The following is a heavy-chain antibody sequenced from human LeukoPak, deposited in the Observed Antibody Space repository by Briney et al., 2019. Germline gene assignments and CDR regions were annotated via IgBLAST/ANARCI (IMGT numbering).Heavy chain of an antibody. CDR3: ARRGGIVGGFDI. J-gene: IGHJ3*02. D-gene: IGHD1-26*01. Sequence: VASVKVSCKTSGYTFTDYYIHWVRQAPGQGLEWMGWIGPKSGDTKYAQEFQGRVTISSDTSHNTAYMELSGLRSDDTAVYYCARRGGIVGGFDIWGQGTMVTVSS. V-gene: IGHV1-2*02. CDR1: GYTFTDYY. CDR2: IGPKSGDT.